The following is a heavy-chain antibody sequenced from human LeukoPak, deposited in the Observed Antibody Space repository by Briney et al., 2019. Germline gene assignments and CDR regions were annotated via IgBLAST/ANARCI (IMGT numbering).Heavy chain of an antibody. CDR2: IYHSGRT. J-gene: IGHJ4*02. Sequence: PSQTLSLTCTVSGGSISSGGYYWSWIRQPPGKGLEWIGYIYHSGRTYYNPSLKSRVTISVDRSKNQFSLKLSSVTAADTAVYYCARVAFGRLGDYWGQGTLVTVSS. CDR3: ARVAFGRLGDY. V-gene: IGHV4-30-2*01. D-gene: IGHD3-16*01. CDR1: GGSISSGGYY.